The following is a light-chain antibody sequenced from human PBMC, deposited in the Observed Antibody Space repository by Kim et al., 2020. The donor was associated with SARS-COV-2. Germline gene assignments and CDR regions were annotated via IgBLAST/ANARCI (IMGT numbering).Light chain of an antibody. Sequence: EVVLTQSPGPLSLSPGERATLSCRASQSISSNYLAWYQQKPGQAPRLLIYGASSRATGIPDRFSGSGSGTDFTITISRLEPEDFAVYYCQQYGGSPLYTFGQGTKLEI. CDR2: GAS. CDR3: QQYGGSPLYT. CDR1: QSISSNY. V-gene: IGKV3-20*01. J-gene: IGKJ2*01.